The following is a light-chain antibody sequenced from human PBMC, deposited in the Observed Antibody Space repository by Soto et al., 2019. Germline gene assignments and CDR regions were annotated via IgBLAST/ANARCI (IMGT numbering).Light chain of an antibody. CDR3: HQYNNFWT. CDR2: GAS. CDR1: QSVSSR. V-gene: IGKV3-15*01. Sequence: EIVMTQPPATLSVSPGERVTLSCRASQSVSSRLAWYHQKPGQSPRLLIYGASTRATGIPARFSGSGSGTEFTLTISSLQSEDFGLYYCHQYNNFWTFGQGTKVDI. J-gene: IGKJ1*01.